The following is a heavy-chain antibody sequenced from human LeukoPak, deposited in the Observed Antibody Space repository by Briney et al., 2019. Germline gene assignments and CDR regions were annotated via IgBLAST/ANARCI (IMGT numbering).Heavy chain of an antibody. D-gene: IGHD3-22*01. V-gene: IGHV1-46*01. J-gene: IGHJ3*02. Sequence: ASVKVSCKASGYTFTSYGISWVRQAPGQGLEWMGMINPSSGSTSYAQRFQGRVTMTRDTSTSTVYMELSSLRSEDTAIYYCARDLYYASSGGALHIWGQGTLFTVSS. CDR3: ARDLYYASSGGALHI. CDR1: GYTFTSYG. CDR2: INPSSGST.